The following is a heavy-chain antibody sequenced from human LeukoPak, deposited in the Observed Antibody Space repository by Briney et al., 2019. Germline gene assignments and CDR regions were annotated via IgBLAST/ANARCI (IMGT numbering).Heavy chain of an antibody. V-gene: IGHV3-30*03. CDR3: ARGRYFDY. J-gene: IGHJ4*02. Sequence: GGSLRLSCAASGFTFSHYGIHWVRQAPGKGLEWVAVMSYDGNNEYYADSVKGRFIVSRNNSKNTLDLQMNSLGAEDTAVYYCARGRYFDYWGQGTLVTVSS. CDR2: MSYDGNNE. CDR1: GFTFSHYG.